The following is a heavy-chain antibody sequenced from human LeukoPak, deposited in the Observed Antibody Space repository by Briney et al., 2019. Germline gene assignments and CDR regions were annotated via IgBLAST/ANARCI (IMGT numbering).Heavy chain of an antibody. CDR2: IKGDGSDN. J-gene: IGHJ4*02. Sequence: PGGSLRLSCAASGFTFSSYWMSWVRQAPGKGLEWVANIKGDGSDNHYVDSVGGRFTISRDNAKNSLYLQMNSLRAEDTAVYYCARSPLQYCSGGSCFFDHWGQGTVVTVSS. D-gene: IGHD2-15*01. CDR1: GFTFSSYW. CDR3: ARSPLQYCSGGSCFFDH. V-gene: IGHV3-7*02.